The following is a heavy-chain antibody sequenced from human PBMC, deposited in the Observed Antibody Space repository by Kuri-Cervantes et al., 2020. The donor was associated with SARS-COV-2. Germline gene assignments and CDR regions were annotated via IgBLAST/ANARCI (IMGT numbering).Heavy chain of an antibody. CDR2: IRSKAYGGTT. J-gene: IGHJ4*02. D-gene: IGHD3-3*01. Sequence: GGSLRLSCTASGFIFGDYAMSWVRQAPGKGLEWVGFIRSKAYGGTTEYAASVKGRFTISRDDSKSIAYLQMNSLKTEDTAVYYCTRNDFWSGYYFDYWGQGTLVTVSS. CDR1: GFIFGDYA. CDR3: TRNDFWSGYYFDY. V-gene: IGHV3-49*04.